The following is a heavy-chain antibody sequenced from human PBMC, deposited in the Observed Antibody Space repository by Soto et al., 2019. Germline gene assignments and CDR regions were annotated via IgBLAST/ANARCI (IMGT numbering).Heavy chain of an antibody. D-gene: IGHD3-10*01. CDR2: IYYSGST. V-gene: IGHV4-61*01. CDR1: GGSVSSGSYY. CDR3: VSFGELLYDGWIDL. Sequence: SETLSLTCTVSGGSVSSGSYYWSWIRQPPGKGLEWIGYIYYSGSTNYNPSLKSRVTISVDTSKNQFSLKLSSVTAADTAVYYCVSFGELLYDGWIDLSGQATLVTVSS. J-gene: IGHJ5*02.